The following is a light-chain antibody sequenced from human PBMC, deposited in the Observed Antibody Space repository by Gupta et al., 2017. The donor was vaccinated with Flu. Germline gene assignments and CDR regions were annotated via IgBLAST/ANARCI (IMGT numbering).Light chain of an antibody. Sequence: QSPLTQPASVSGSPGRAITISCPGTSSDVGGYFFVSWYQPHPGKAPNLMIYEVNKRPSGVSNRFSGSKSGNAASLTISGLQAEDEADYYCSSFTTSSTVVFGGGTKLTVL. CDR2: EVN. CDR3: SSFTTSSTVV. V-gene: IGLV2-14*01. J-gene: IGLJ2*01. CDR1: SSDVGGYFF.